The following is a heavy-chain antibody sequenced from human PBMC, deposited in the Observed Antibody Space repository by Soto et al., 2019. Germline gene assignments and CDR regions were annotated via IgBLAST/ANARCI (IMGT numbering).Heavy chain of an antibody. CDR1: GFTFSSYA. Sequence: GVSLRLSCAASGFTFSSYAMSWVRQAPGKGLEWVSAISGSGGSTYYADSVKGRFTISRDNSKNTLYLQMNSLRAEDTAVYYCAKDLRSRKPRGDYLIPAFDYWGQGTLVTVSS. CDR2: ISGSGGST. V-gene: IGHV3-23*01. D-gene: IGHD2-21*02. J-gene: IGHJ4*02. CDR3: AKDLRSRKPRGDYLIPAFDY.